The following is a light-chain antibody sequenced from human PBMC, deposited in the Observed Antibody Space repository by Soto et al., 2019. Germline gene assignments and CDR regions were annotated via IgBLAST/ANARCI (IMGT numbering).Light chain of an antibody. CDR3: SSYTTTSTYV. J-gene: IGLJ1*01. V-gene: IGLV2-14*01. CDR2: EVT. Sequence: SVLTQPASVSGSPGQSVTISCTGTSSDVGGYDYVSWYQQHPGKAPKFMIYEVTNRPSGVSHRFSGSKSGKTASLTISGLQAEDEADYYCSSYTTTSTYVFGTGTKVTVL. CDR1: SSDVGGYDY.